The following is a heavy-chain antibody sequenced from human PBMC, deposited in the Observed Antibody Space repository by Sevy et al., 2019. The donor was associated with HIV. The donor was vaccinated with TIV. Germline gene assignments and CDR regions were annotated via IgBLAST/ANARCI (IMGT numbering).Heavy chain of an antibody. J-gene: IGHJ4*02. Sequence: SLRLSCAASGFTFDDYAMHWVRQVPGKGLEWVSGISWNSGNIGYADSVKGRFTISRDNAKNSLYLQMNSLRDEDTALYYWAKSRGLGWMGYFDYWGQGTLVTVSS. V-gene: IGHV3-9*01. D-gene: IGHD3-10*01. CDR3: AKSRGLGWMGYFDY. CDR1: GFTFDDYA. CDR2: ISWNSGNI.